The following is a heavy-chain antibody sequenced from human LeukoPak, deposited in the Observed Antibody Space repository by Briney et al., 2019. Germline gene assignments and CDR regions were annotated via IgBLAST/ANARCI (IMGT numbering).Heavy chain of an antibody. Sequence: GGSLRLSCAPSGFTFRNAWMTWVRQAPGKGLEWVGRIKSKDDDETIDYAAPVKGRFAISRDDSKNTLYLQMTSLKTEDTGVYYCVRGLEFQGVNTPCYWSQGTLVTVS. CDR1: GFTFRNAW. CDR3: VRGLEFQGVNTPCY. CDR2: IKSKDDDETI. D-gene: IGHD3-10*01. J-gene: IGHJ4*02. V-gene: IGHV3-15*01.